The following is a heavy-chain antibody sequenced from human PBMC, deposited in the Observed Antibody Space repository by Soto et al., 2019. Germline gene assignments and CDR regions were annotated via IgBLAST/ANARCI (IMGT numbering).Heavy chain of an antibody. CDR1: GYTFIGHY. CDR2: INPNSGAT. D-gene: IGHD3-9*01. J-gene: IGHJ3*02. V-gene: IGHV1-2*02. Sequence: QVQLMQYGAEVKKPGASVKVSCMTSGYTFIGHYMHWVRQAPGQGLEWMGWINPNSGATNYAQKFQGRVTVTRDTSITTAYMYLSSLRSDDTAMYYCARDSHYDILTGYSRNAFDIWGQGTMVTVSS. CDR3: ARDSHYDILTGYSRNAFDI.